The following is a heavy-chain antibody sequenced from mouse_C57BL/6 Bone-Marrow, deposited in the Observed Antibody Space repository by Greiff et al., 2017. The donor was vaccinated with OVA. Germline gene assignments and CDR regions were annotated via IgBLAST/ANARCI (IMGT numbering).Heavy chain of an antibody. J-gene: IGHJ3*01. CDR2: IDPENGDT. CDR3: TSIYYGYDGFAY. Sequence: VQLQLSGAELVRPGASVKLSCTASGFNIKDDYMHWVKQRPEQGLEWIGWIDPENGDTEYASKFQGKATITADTSSNTAYLQLSSLTSEDTAVYYCTSIYYGYDGFAYWGQGTLVTVSA. CDR1: GFNIKDDY. V-gene: IGHV14-4*01. D-gene: IGHD2-2*01.